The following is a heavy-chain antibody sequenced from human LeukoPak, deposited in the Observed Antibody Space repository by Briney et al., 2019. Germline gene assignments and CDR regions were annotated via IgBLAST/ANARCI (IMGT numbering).Heavy chain of an antibody. Sequence: GGSLRLSCAASGFTFDDYAMHWVRQAPGKGLEWVSGISWNSGSIGYADSVKGRFTISRDNAKNSLYLQMNSLRAEDTALYYCAKDSGIAVAGPYGMDVWGQGTTVTV. J-gene: IGHJ6*02. CDR2: ISWNSGSI. V-gene: IGHV3-9*01. CDR1: GFTFDDYA. CDR3: AKDSGIAVAGPYGMDV. D-gene: IGHD6-19*01.